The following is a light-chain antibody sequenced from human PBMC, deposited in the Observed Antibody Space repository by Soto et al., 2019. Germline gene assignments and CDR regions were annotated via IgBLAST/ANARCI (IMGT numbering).Light chain of an antibody. Sequence: ETVMTQSPATLSVSPVDRATLSCRASQSVGSDLAWHQQKRGQAPRLLIYGASTRATGIPARFSGSASGTEFTLTFSGLQSEDFAVYYCQQYKNWPPITFGQGTRLEIK. CDR1: QSVGSD. CDR2: GAS. V-gene: IGKV3-15*01. CDR3: QQYKNWPPIT. J-gene: IGKJ5*01.